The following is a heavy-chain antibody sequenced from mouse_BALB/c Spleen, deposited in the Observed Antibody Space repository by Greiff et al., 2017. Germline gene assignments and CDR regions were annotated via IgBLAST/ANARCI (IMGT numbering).Heavy chain of an antibody. V-gene: IGHV1S81*02. J-gene: IGHJ3*01. CDR3: GRYDYDGAGFAY. CDR1: GYTFTSYW. Sequence: QVQLQQPGAELVKPGASVKLSCKASGYTFTSYWMHWVKQRPGQGLEWIGEINPSNGRTNYNEKFKSKATLTVDKSSSTAYMQLSSLTSEDSAVYYCGRYDYDGAGFAYWGQGTLVTVSA. CDR2: INPSNGRT. D-gene: IGHD2-4*01.